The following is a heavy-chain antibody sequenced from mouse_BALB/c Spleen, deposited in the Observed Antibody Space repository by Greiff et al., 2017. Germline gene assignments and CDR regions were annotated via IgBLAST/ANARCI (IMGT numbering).Heavy chain of an antibody. CDR3: ARGYYGSGYYYAMDY. V-gene: IGHV5-6*01. CDR1: GFTFSSYG. D-gene: IGHD1-1*01. Sequence: EVHLVESGGDLVKPGGSLKLSCAASGFTFSSYGMSWVRQTPDKRLEWVATISSGGSYTYYPDSVKGRFTISRDNAKNTLYLQMSSLKSEDTAMYYCARGYYGSGYYYAMDYWGQGTSVTVSS. J-gene: IGHJ4*01. CDR2: ISSGGSYT.